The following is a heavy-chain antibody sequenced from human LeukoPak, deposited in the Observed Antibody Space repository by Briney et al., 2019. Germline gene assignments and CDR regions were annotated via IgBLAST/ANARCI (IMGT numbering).Heavy chain of an antibody. CDR2: INPNSGGTDT. D-gene: IGHD3-22*01. V-gene: IGHV1-2*02. J-gene: IGHJ4*02. Sequence: ASVKVSCEAFGYTFTDYYMHWVRQAPGQGLEWMGYINPNSGGTDTNYARKFQGRVTMTTDTSSSTAYMELSRLRSDDTAVYYCAKGYCDGGQYYYEGGSVDSWGQGTHVTVSS. CDR3: AKGYCDGGQYYYEGGSVDS. CDR1: GYTFTDYY.